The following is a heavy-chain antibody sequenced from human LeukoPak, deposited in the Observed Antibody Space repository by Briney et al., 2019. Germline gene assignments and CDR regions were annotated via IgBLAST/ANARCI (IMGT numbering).Heavy chain of an antibody. V-gene: IGHV3-48*04. CDR1: GFIFSSYS. Sequence: GGSLRLSCAASGFIFSSYSMNWVRQAPGKGLEWVSYISSSSGTIYYADSVKGRFTISRDNAKNSLYLQMNSLRAEDTAVYYCARDSPTVTKAGGLGSDYWGQGTLVTVSS. CDR3: ARDSPTVTKAGGLGSDY. CDR2: ISSSSGTI. D-gene: IGHD4-17*01. J-gene: IGHJ4*02.